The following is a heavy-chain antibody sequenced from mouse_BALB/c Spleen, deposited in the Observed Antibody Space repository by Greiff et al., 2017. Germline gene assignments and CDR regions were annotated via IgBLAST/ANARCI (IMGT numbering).Heavy chain of an antibody. CDR2: ISYDGSN. J-gene: IGHJ3*01. CDR3: ARGNRPPFAY. CDR1: GYSITSGYY. Sequence: DVQLQESGPGLVKPSQSLSLTCSVTGYSITSGYYWNWIRQFPGNKLEWMGYISYDGSNNYNPSLKNRISITRDTSKNQFFLKLNSVTTEDTATYYCARGNRPPFAYWGQGTLVTVSA. V-gene: IGHV3-6*02.